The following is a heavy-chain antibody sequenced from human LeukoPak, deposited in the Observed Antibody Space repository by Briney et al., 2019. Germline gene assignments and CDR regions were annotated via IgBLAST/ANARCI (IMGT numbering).Heavy chain of an antibody. Sequence: GASLKTSSKAAEYSIPNYWNGWGRQMPREGLEWRGINYPGDSDTIYSPSLQGQVTISADKSLSTAYLQWSRLKAADTAMYYCATHLSTVGPGVGYYFDYGGRGTVVTVSS. D-gene: IGHD1-26*01. CDR1: EYSIPNYW. V-gene: IGHV5-51*01. J-gene: IGHJ4*02. CDR3: ATHLSTVGPGVGYYFDY. CDR2: NYPGDSDT.